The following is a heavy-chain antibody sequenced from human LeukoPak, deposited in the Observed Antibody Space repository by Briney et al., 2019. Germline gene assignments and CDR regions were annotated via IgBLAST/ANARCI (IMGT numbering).Heavy chain of an antibody. V-gene: IGHV5-51*01. CDR2: IYPGDSDT. J-gene: IGHJ5*02. CDR1: GYRFTNNW. D-gene: IGHD3-9*01. CDR3: ARRESIYDILTGYPNWFDP. Sequence: GESLKISCKGSGYRFTNNWIGWVRQMPGKGLEWMGIIYPGDSDTRYSPSFQGQVTISADKSISTAYLQWSSLKASDTAMYYCARRESIYDILTGYPNWFDPWGQGTLVTVSS.